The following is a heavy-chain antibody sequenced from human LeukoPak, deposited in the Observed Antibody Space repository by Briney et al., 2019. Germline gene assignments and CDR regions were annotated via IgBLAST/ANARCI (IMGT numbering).Heavy chain of an antibody. CDR3: ARGFFNFED. CDR1: GFSVSGYY. D-gene: IGHD3-3*01. Sequence: GGSLRLSCAASGFSVSGYYMSWVRQAPGRGLEWVSVIYSGGDTSYADSVKGRFTVSRDNAKNTVDLHMNGLRPEDKAFYYCARGFFNFEDWGRGTLVTVSS. V-gene: IGHV3-66*02. J-gene: IGHJ4*02. CDR2: IYSGGDT.